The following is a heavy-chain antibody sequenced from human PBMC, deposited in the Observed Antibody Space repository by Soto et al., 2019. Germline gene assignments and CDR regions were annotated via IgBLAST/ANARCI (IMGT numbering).Heavy chain of an antibody. Sequence: QVQLVQSGAEVKKPGSSVKVSCKASGGTFSSYAISWVRQAPGQGLEWMGGIIPIFGTANYAQKFQGRVTITADESTSTAYMELSSLRSEDTAVYYCASGGFYYDSSGYPMLDYWGQGTLVTVSS. J-gene: IGHJ4*02. D-gene: IGHD3-22*01. CDR2: IIPIFGTA. CDR3: ASGGFYYDSSGYPMLDY. CDR1: GGTFSSYA. V-gene: IGHV1-69*01.